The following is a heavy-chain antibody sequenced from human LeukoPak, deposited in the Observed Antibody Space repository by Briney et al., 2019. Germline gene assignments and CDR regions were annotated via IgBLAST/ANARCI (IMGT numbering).Heavy chain of an antibody. V-gene: IGHV3-7*01. CDR3: ARDQGSMIVVRTTKRYFDL. CDR2: LNQDGSEM. Sequence: GGSLRLSCAASGFTFSNYWMSWVRQAPGKGLEWLANLNQDGSEMYYVDSVKGRFTISRDNGKNSLYLQINSLRADDTAVYYCARDQGSMIVVRTTKRYFDLWGRGTLVTVSS. D-gene: IGHD3-22*01. CDR1: GFTFSNYW. J-gene: IGHJ2*01.